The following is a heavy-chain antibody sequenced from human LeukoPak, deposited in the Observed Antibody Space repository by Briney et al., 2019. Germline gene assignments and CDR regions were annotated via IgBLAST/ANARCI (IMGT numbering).Heavy chain of an antibody. V-gene: IGHV3-23*01. J-gene: IGHJ2*01. D-gene: IGHD7-27*01. CDR2: ITGSSTWT. CDR1: GFTFGTYG. CDR3: ARELVSLGTGYFDL. Sequence: PGGSLRLPCEASGFTFGTYGMTWVRQAPGKGLEWVSGITGSSTWTYYADSVRGRFTISRDNSKNTLHLQMNNLTADDTAIYYCARELVSLGTGYFDLWGRGTLVTVSS.